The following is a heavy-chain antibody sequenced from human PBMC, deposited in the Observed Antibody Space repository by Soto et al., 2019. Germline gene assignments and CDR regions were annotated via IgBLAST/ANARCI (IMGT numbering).Heavy chain of an antibody. J-gene: IGHJ4*02. CDR2: INHSGST. CDR1: GGSFSGYY. CDR3: ARGKYGSSGWYAY. Sequence: QVQLQQWGAGLLKPSETLSLTCAVYGGSFSGYYWSWIRQPPGKGLEWIGEINHSGSTNYNPSLKSRVTISVDTSKNQFPLKLRSVTAADTAVYYCARGKYGSSGWYAYWGQGTLVTVSS. V-gene: IGHV4-34*01. D-gene: IGHD6-19*01.